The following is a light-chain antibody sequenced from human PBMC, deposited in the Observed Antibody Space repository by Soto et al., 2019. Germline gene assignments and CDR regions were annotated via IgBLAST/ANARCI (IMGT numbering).Light chain of an antibody. CDR3: SAYTARSTLV. V-gene: IGLV2-14*01. J-gene: IGLJ3*02. CDR1: MRDVGAYNL. CDR2: EVR. Sequence: QSALTQPASVSGSAGQSITISCSGTMRDVGAYNLVSWCQQHPGTAPKLIIYEVRNRPSGISSRFSGSRSGNTASLTISGLQPEDEGDHYCSAYTARSTLVFGGGTKVTVL.